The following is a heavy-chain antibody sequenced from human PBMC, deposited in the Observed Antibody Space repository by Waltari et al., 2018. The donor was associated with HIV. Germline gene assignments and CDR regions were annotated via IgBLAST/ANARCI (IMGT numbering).Heavy chain of an antibody. V-gene: IGHV1-3*01. CDR1: GYTFTSYA. Sequence: QVQLVQSGAEVKKPGASVKVSCKASGYTFTSYAMHWVRQAPGQRLEWMGWINAGNGNTKYSQKFQGRVTITRDTSASTAYMELSSLRSEDTAVYYCARDYYDSSGYYSHSGYWGQGTLVTVSS. CDR3: ARDYYDSSGYYSHSGY. D-gene: IGHD3-22*01. CDR2: INAGNGNT. J-gene: IGHJ4*02.